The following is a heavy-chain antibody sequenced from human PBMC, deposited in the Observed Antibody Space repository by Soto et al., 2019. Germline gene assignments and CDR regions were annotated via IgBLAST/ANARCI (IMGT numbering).Heavy chain of an antibody. J-gene: IGHJ5*02. CDR3: AGFFGPRYGRVDP. Sequence: SETLSLTCGVYGVSFSNYYWSWIRQSPGKGLEWIGEINHSGSSNYNPSLKSRVTISADTSKNQFSLKLTSVTAADTAVYYCAGFFGPRYGRVDPWGQGTLVTVS. D-gene: IGHD3-3*01. CDR1: GVSFSNYY. V-gene: IGHV4-34*01. CDR2: INHSGSS.